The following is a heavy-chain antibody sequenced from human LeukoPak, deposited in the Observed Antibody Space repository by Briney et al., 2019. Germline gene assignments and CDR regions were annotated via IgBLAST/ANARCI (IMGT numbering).Heavy chain of an antibody. CDR3: ARDKTTVSHWFDP. J-gene: IGHJ5*02. CDR2: IIPIFGTA. V-gene: IGHV1-69*06. Sequence: SVKVSCKASGGTFSSYAISWVRQAPGQGLEWMGGIIPIFGTANYAQKFQGRVTITADKSTSTAYMELSSLRPEDTAVYYCARDKTTVSHWFDPWGQGTLVTVSS. CDR1: GGTFSSYA. D-gene: IGHD4-17*01.